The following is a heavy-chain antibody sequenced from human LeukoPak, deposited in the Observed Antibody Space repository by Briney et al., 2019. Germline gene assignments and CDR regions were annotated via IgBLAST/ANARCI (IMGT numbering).Heavy chain of an antibody. J-gene: IGHJ6*02. Sequence: SETLSLTCTVSGVSISSGDYYWRWLRQPPGKGLEWIGYIYYSGSTYYNPSLKSRVTISVDTSKNQFSLKLSSVTAADTAVYYCARGYYDILTGNYYYYYGMDVWGQGTTVTVSS. CDR2: IYYSGST. CDR3: ARGYYDILTGNYYYYYGMDV. CDR1: GVSISSGDYY. V-gene: IGHV4-30-4*01. D-gene: IGHD3-9*01.